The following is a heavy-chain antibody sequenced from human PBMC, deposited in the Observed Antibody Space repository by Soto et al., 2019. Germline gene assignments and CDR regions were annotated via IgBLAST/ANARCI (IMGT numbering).Heavy chain of an antibody. D-gene: IGHD2-21*02. CDR2: IYWDGDK. CDR3: LHSRCGGDGLRSYSSRYYDGMDG. CDR1: GFSLNTGGLG. Sequence: QITLKESGPTLVKPTQTLTLTCTFSGFSLNTGGLGVGWIRPPPGKALEWLAPIYWDGDKRDSPSLQSRLSITKDTSNAPVVLTMTHMDTEDTHTYYCLHSRCGGDGLRSYSSRYYDGMDGWGQGNTVTVSS. J-gene: IGHJ6*02. V-gene: IGHV2-5*02.